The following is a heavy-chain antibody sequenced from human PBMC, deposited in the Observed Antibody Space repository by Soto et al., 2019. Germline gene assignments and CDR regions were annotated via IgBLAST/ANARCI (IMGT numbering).Heavy chain of an antibody. D-gene: IGHD2-21*01. CDR1: GGSISSGGYS. Sequence: SSETLSLTCAVSGGSISSGGYSWSWIRQPPGKGLEWIGYIYHSGSTYYNPSLKSRVTISVDRSKNQFSLKLSSVTAADTAVYYCAKKGQYSGGDNWGQGTLVT. CDR3: AKKGQYSGGDN. V-gene: IGHV4-30-2*01. J-gene: IGHJ4*02. CDR2: IYHSGST.